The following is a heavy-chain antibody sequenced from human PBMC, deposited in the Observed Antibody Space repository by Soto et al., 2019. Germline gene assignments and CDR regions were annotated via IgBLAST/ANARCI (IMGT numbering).Heavy chain of an antibody. V-gene: IGHV4-59*01. J-gene: IGHJ4*02. D-gene: IGHD2-15*01. CDR2: IYNTGRT. CDR3: ARGRTPLDF. Sequence: PSETLSLTCAVSGVSISSYYWSWIRQTPGKGLEWIGYIYNTGRTNYNPSLTSRVTISLDMSKNQFSLNLSSVTAADTAMYFCARGRTPLDFWGQGTQVTVSS. CDR1: GVSISSYY.